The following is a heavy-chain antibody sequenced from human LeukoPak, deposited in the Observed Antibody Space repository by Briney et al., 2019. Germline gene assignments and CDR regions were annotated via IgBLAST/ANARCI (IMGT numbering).Heavy chain of an antibody. CDR1: GFTFSSYS. D-gene: IGHD2-8*02. J-gene: IGHJ6*02. Sequence: PGGSLRLSCAASGFTFSSYSMNWVRQAPGEGLEWVSYISSSSSTIYYADSVKGRFTISRDNSKNTVSLQMNSLRTEDTAVYYCAKDRPPYCTGGGCYGMDVWGQGTTVTVSS. CDR3: AKDRPPYCTGGGCYGMDV. V-gene: IGHV3-48*01. CDR2: ISSSSSTI.